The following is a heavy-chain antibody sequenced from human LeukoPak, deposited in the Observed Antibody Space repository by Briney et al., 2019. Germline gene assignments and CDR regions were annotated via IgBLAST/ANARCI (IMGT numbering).Heavy chain of an antibody. CDR1: GFTFSSYS. V-gene: IGHV3-33*01. D-gene: IGHD3-10*01. CDR2: IWYDGSNK. J-gene: IGHJ6*02. Sequence: GGSLRLSCAASGFTFSSYSMHWVRQAPGKGLEWVAVIWYDGSNKYYADSVKGRFTISRDNSKNTLYLQMNSLRPEDTAVYHCASDNYYGSGSYQYYYYYYGMDVWGQGTTVTVSS. CDR3: ASDNYYGSGSYQYYYYYYGMDV.